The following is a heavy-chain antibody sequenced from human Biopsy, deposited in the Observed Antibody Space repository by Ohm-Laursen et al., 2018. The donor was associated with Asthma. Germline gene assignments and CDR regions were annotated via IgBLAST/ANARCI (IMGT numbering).Heavy chain of an antibody. J-gene: IGHJ4*02. CDR3: AKGGGDIVVVISATTLDY. CDR1: GFTFSSYA. V-gene: IGHV3-23*01. Sequence: SLRLSCTASGFTFSSYAMNWVRQAPGKGLEWVSTVSGSGGNTYYADSVKGRFTISRDSSKNTLYLQMNSLRAEDTAVYYCAKGGGDIVVVISATTLDYWGQGALVTVSS. CDR2: VSGSGGNT. D-gene: IGHD2-15*01.